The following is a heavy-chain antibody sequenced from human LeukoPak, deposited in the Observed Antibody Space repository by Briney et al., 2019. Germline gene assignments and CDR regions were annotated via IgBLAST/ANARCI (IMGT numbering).Heavy chain of an antibody. CDR1: GGSISSSSYY. J-gene: IGHJ6*03. Sequence: SETLSLTGTVSGGSISSSSYYWGWIRQPPGKGLEWIGSIYYSGSTYYNPPLKSRVTISLDTSKNQFSLNLSSVTAADTAVYYCARLNIVGPGGYYYYMDVWGKGTTVTISS. CDR3: ARLNIVGPGGYYYYMDV. V-gene: IGHV4-39*01. CDR2: IYYSGST. D-gene: IGHD3-10*01.